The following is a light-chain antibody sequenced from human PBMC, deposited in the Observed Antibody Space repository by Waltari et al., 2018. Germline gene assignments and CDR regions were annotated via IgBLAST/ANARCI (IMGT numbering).Light chain of an antibody. Sequence: QSALPQPRPVSGSPGQSVTISCTGTSSDVGAYNYVSWYQQHPGKAPKFMIYDVSERPSGVPDRFSGSKSGNTASLTISGLQAEDEADYYCCSYAGTYTLFVFGTGTKVTVL. CDR3: CSYAGTYTLFV. CDR1: SSDVGAYNY. J-gene: IGLJ1*01. V-gene: IGLV2-11*01. CDR2: DVS.